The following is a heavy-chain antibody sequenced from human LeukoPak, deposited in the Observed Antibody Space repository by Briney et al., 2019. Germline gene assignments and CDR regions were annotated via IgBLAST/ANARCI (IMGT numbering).Heavy chain of an antibody. Sequence: GGSLRLSCAASGFSVSSNYVSWVRQAPGKGLEWVSVIYSGGSTYYADSVKGRFTISRDSAKNTLYFQVNSLRAEDTAVYDCARSFPYSHRSFDYWGQGTLVTVSS. D-gene: IGHD4-11*01. CDR2: IYSGGST. CDR1: GFSVSSNY. V-gene: IGHV3-53*01. J-gene: IGHJ4*02. CDR3: ARSFPYSHRSFDY.